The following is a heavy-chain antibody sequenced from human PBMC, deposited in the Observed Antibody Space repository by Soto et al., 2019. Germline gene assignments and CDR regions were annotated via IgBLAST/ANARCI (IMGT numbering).Heavy chain of an antibody. CDR1: GFTFSTSW. CDR3: ARARDFHNY. D-gene: IGHD3-3*01. J-gene: IGHJ4*02. Sequence: PGGSLRLSCAASGFTFSTSWMHWVRQAPGKGLVWVARVKSDGSTNYADSVKGRFTISRDNAKNTVYLQMNSLRAEDTAVYYCARARDFHNYWGQGTLVTVSS. CDR2: VKSDGST. V-gene: IGHV3-74*01.